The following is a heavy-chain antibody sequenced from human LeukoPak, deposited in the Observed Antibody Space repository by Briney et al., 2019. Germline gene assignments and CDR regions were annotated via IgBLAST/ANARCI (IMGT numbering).Heavy chain of an antibody. CDR2: ISSSGSTI. V-gene: IGHV3-48*04. Sequence: GGSLRLSCAASGFTFSSYSMNWVRQAPGKGLEWVSYISSSGSTIYYADSVKGRFTISRDNAKNSLYLQMNSLRAEDTAVYYCAKGTIFGVAAPTMNYYYMDVWGKGTTVTVSS. CDR1: GFTFSSYS. D-gene: IGHD3-3*01. J-gene: IGHJ6*03. CDR3: AKGTIFGVAAPTMNYYYMDV.